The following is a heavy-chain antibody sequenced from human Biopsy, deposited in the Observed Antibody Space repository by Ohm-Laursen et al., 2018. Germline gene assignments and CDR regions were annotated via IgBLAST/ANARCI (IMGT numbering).Heavy chain of an antibody. CDR3: ARVPLPGIGAAYQGRFLYGMDV. V-gene: IGHV4-34*01. CDR1: GGSFNGYF. J-gene: IGHJ6*02. D-gene: IGHD6-13*01. Sequence: LSLTCAVYGGSFNGYFWSWIRQPPGKGLEWIGDITQSGGTNYSPSLKSRVTISVDTAKKQFSLSLRSVTAADTAVYYCARVPLPGIGAAYQGRFLYGMDVWGQGTTVSVSS. CDR2: ITQSGGT.